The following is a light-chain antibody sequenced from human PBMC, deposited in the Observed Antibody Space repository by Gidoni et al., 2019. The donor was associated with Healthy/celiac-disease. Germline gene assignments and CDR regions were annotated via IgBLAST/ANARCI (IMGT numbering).Light chain of an antibody. CDR3: QSYDSSLSGYV. CDR2: GNS. CDR1: SSNIGAGYD. Sequence: TISCTGSSSNIGAGYDVHWYQQLPGTAPKLLIYGNSNRPSGVPDRFSGSKSGTSASLAITGLQAEDEADYYCQSYDSSLSGYVFGTGTKVTVL. V-gene: IGLV1-40*01. J-gene: IGLJ1*01.